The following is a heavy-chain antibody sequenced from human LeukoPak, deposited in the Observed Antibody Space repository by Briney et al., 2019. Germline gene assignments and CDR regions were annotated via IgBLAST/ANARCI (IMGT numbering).Heavy chain of an antibody. V-gene: IGHV3-33*01. Sequence: GGSLRLSCAASGFTFSSYGMHWVRQAPGKGLEWVAGIWYDGSNKYYADSVKGRFTISRDNSKNTLYLQMNSLRAEDTAVYYCARGVATIVEGFDYWGQGTLVTVSS. J-gene: IGHJ4*02. CDR1: GFTFSSYG. CDR3: ARGVATIVEGFDY. D-gene: IGHD5-12*01. CDR2: IWYDGSNK.